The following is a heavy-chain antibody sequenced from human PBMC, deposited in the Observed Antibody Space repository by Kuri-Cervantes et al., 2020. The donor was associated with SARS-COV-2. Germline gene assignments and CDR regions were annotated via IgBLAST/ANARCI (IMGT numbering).Heavy chain of an antibody. CDR3: AKDRMVQGVIRGTAFDP. D-gene: IGHD3-10*01. J-gene: IGHJ5*02. V-gene: IGHV3-9*01. CDR2: ISWNSGSI. Sequence: LSLSCAASGFTFDDYAMHWVRQAPGKGLEWVSGISWNSGSIGYADSVKGRFTISRDNAKNSLYLQMNSLRAEDTALYYCAKDRMVQGVIRGTAFDPWGQGTLVTVSS. CDR1: GFTFDDYA.